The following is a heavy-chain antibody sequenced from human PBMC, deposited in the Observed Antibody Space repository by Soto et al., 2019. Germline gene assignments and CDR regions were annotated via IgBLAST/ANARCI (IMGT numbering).Heavy chain of an antibody. CDR2: ISAYNGNT. J-gene: IGHJ4*02. CDR3: ARGGTVTTLAPREEFDY. V-gene: IGHV1-18*01. CDR1: GYTFTSYG. D-gene: IGHD4-17*01. Sequence: GASVKVSCKAPGYTFTSYGISWVRQAPGQGLEWMGWISAYNGNTNYAQKLQGRVTMTTDTSTSTAYMELRSLRSDDTAVYYCARGGTVTTLAPREEFDYWGQGTLVTVSS.